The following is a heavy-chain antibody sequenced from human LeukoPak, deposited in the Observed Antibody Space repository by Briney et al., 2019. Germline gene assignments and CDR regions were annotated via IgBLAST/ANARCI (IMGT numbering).Heavy chain of an antibody. CDR2: MNQGGGEI. D-gene: IGHD3-16*01. CDR1: GFTFSSSW. J-gene: IGHJ4*02. Sequence: PSGSLRLSCAASGFTFSSSWMTWVRQAPGKGLEWVANMNQGGGEIYYMSSVRRRTTFSSEYAKNSSYMQINSLTADTTALYCCARDHRGAFDYWGQGTLVTVSS. V-gene: IGHV3-7*01. CDR3: ARDHRGAFDY.